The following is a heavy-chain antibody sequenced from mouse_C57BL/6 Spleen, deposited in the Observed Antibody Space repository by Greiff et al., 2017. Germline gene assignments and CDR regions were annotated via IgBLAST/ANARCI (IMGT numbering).Heavy chain of an antibody. CDR3: ARCSKYAMDY. V-gene: IGHV5-17*01. D-gene: IGHD1-1*01. Sequence: EVKLMESGGGLVKPGGSLKLSCAASGFTFSDYGMHWVRQAPEKGLEWVAYISSGSSTIYYADTVKGRFTISSDNAKNTLFLQMTSLRSEDTAMYYCARCSKYAMDYWGQGTSVTVSS. J-gene: IGHJ4*01. CDR1: GFTFSDYG. CDR2: ISSGSSTI.